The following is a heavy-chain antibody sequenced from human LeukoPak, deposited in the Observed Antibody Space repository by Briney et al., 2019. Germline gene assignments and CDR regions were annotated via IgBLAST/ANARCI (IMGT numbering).Heavy chain of an antibody. Sequence: ASVKVSCKVSGYTFTNYGIGWVRQAPGQGLEWMGWISAYNGHTNYAQKFQGRVTMTTDTSTSTAYVELRSLRSDDTAIYYCARALYSDYYSYLNWLDPWGQGTLVTVSS. CDR3: ARALYSDYYSYLNWLDP. V-gene: IGHV1-18*01. J-gene: IGHJ5*02. CDR2: ISAYNGHT. CDR1: GYTFTNYG. D-gene: IGHD5-12*01.